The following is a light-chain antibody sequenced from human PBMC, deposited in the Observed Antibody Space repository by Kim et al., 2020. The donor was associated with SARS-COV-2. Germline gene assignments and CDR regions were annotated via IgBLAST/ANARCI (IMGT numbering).Light chain of an antibody. CDR1: SLRSYY. Sequence: LGQTVRITCQGDSLRSYYASWYQQKPGQAPVLGIYGKNNRPSGIPDRFSGSSSGNTASLTITGAQAEDEADYYCNSRDSSGNHLVFGGGTQLTVL. V-gene: IGLV3-19*01. J-gene: IGLJ2*01. CDR2: GKN. CDR3: NSRDSSGNHLV.